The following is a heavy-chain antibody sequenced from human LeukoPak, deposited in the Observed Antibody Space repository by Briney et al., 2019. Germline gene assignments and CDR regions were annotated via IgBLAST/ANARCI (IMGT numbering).Heavy chain of an antibody. V-gene: IGHV3-48*03. D-gene: IGHD2-2*01. J-gene: IGHJ4*02. CDR3: ARALGYTSSYSFDY. CDR2: IGISSGPV. CDR1: GFTFSSYE. Sequence: SGGSLRLSCAASGFTFSSYEMNWVRQTPGGRLEWVSFIGISSGPVLYADSVKGRFTISRDNAKASVFLQMSSLRAEDTAVYYCARALGYTSSYSFDYWGQGALVTVSS.